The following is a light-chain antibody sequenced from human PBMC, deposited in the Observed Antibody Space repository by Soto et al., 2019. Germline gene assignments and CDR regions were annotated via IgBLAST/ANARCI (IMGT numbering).Light chain of an antibody. CDR2: GAS. CDR3: QKYDRDPPGT. Sequence: DIQMTQSPSTLSASVGARVPITCRASQNINIWLAWYQQKPGKAPKLLIFGASTLQSGVPSRFSGSGYGTDFTLTISSLQPEDVATYYCQKYDRDPPGTFGQGTKVDIK. CDR1: QNINIW. V-gene: IGKV1-27*01. J-gene: IGKJ1*01.